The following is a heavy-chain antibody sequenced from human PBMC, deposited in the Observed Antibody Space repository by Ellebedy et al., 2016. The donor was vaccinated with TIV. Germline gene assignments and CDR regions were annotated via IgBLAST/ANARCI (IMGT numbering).Heavy chain of an antibody. Sequence: MPSETLSLTCTVSGGSISNYYWSWIRQPPGKGLEWIGFIFYSGSTNYNPSLMSRVTMSVDTSKNQFSLKLSSVTAADTAVYYCARGMEESPYSSRWYYFDYWGQGTLVTVSS. D-gene: IGHD6-13*01. V-gene: IGHV4-59*01. CDR2: IFYSGST. CDR1: GGSISNYY. CDR3: ARGMEESPYSSRWYYFDY. J-gene: IGHJ4*02.